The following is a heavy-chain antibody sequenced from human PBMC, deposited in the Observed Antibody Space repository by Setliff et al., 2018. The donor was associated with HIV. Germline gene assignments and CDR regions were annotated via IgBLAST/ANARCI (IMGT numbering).Heavy chain of an antibody. Sequence: SETLSLTCTVSGDSISSDFYWGWIRQPPGKGLEWIGSIYHSGNTYYMPSLQSRDTISVDMSKNQFSLNLNSVTAADTAVYYCARGQGCGGGCHYAFEMWGQGTMVTV. CDR3: ARGQGCGGGCHYAFEM. CDR1: GDSISSDFY. D-gene: IGHD2-21*02. CDR2: IYHSGNT. V-gene: IGHV4-38-2*02. J-gene: IGHJ3*02.